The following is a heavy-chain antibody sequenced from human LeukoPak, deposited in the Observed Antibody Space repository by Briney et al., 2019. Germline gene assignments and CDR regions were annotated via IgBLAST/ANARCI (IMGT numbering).Heavy chain of an antibody. D-gene: IGHD5-18*01. CDR3: ARAGDTKLVHYYYYGMDV. CDR2: IYSGGTT. CDR1: GFIVSANY. J-gene: IGHJ6*02. Sequence: PGGSLRLSCEASGFIVSANYLTWVRQAPGKGLECVSVIYSGGTTDYADSVKGRFTVSRDNSKNMVYLQMNNLRAEDTAVYYCARAGDTKLVHYYYYGMDVWAKGPRSPSP. V-gene: IGHV3-53*01.